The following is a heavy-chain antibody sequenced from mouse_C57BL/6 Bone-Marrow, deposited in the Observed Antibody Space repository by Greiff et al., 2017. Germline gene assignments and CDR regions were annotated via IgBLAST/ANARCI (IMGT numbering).Heavy chain of an antibody. J-gene: IGHJ4*01. V-gene: IGHV1-64*01. CDR3: ARQLRLHYSAMDY. Sequence: VQLQQSGAELVKPGASVKLSCKASGYTFTSYWMHWVKQRPGQGLEWIGMIHPNSGSTNYNEKFKSKATLTVAKSSSTAYMQLSSLTSEDSAVXYYARQLRLHYSAMDYWGQGTSVTVSS. D-gene: IGHD3-2*02. CDR1: GYTFTSYW. CDR2: IHPNSGST.